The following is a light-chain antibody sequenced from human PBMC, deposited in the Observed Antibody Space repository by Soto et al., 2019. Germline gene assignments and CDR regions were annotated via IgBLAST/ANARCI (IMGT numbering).Light chain of an antibody. CDR2: DAS. Sequence: EIVLTQSPATLSVSPGERATLSCRASQSVSSYLAWYQQKPGQAPRLLIYDASNRATGIPARFSGSGSGTDFTLTISSLEPEDFAVYYCQQRSNWPPKTFGQGTRLEI. CDR1: QSVSSY. V-gene: IGKV3-11*01. J-gene: IGKJ5*01. CDR3: QQRSNWPPKT.